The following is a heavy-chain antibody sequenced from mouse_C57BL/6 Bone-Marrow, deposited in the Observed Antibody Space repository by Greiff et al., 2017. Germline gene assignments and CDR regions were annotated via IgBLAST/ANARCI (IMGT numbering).Heavy chain of an antibody. CDR1: GFNFTDYY. Sequence: EVMLVESGGGLVQPGGSLSLSCAASGFNFTDYYMSWVRQPPGKALEWLGFIRNKANGDKTEYSASVKGRFTISRDNSQSILYLQMNALRAEDSATYYCAIYRRDYVFAYWGQGTLVTVSA. J-gene: IGHJ3*01. V-gene: IGHV7-3*01. CDR3: AIYRRDYVFAY. CDR2: IRNKANGDKT. D-gene: IGHD1-1*01.